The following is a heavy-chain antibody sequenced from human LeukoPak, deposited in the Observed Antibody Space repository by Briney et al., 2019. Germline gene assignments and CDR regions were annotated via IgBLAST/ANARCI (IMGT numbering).Heavy chain of an antibody. V-gene: IGHV4-34*01. D-gene: IGHD3-22*01. CDR1: GGSFSAYY. CDR2: INHSGST. J-gene: IGHJ4*02. CDR3: ARGQDYYNSRGVYYYDDY. Sequence: SETLSLTCAVYGGSFSAYYWNWIRQPPAKGMEWIGEINHSGSTNYNPSLKSRVTISVDTSKNQFSLKLSSVTAADTAVYYCARGQDYYNSRGVYYYDDYWGQGTLVTVSS.